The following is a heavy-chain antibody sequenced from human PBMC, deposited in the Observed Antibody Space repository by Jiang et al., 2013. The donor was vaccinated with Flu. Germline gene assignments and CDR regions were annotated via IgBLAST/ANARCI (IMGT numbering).Heavy chain of an antibody. V-gene: IGHV1-69*01. D-gene: IGHD4-17*01. CDR3: ARDAIYGDYGSRYFDY. CDR2: FGTA. J-gene: IGHJ4*02. Sequence: FGTANYAQKFQGRVTITADESTSTAYMELSSLRSEDTAVYYCARDAIYGDYGSRYFDYWGQGTLVTVSS.